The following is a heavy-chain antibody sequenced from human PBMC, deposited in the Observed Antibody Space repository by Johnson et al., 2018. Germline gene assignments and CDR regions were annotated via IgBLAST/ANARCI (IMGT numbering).Heavy chain of an antibody. CDR3: ARDRLVINRYGMDV. D-gene: IGHD3-9*01. J-gene: IGHJ6*02. CDR2: ISSSGNTI. CDR1: GFPFSDYY. Sequence: VQLLESGGGLVNPGGSLRLSCAASGFPFSDYYMSWIRQAPGKGLEWVSYISSSGNTIYYADSVKGRFTISRDHAKTSLYLQRNSLRAEDTAVYYCARDRLVINRYGMDVWGQGTTVTVSS. V-gene: IGHV3-11*04.